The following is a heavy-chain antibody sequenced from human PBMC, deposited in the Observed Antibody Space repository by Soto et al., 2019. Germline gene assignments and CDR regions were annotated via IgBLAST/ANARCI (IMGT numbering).Heavy chain of an antibody. J-gene: IGHJ6*02. V-gene: IGHV3-30-3*01. CDR1: GFTFSSYA. D-gene: IGHD6-6*01. Sequence: QVQLVESGGGVVQPGRSLRLSCAASGFTFSSYAMHWVRQAPGKGLEWVAVISYDGSNKYYADSVKGRFTISRDNSKNTLYLQENVLPAEDTAVYYCAREYSSSATHPKFCYYCDYGMDVWGQGTTFTFSS. CDR3: AREYSSSATHPKFCYYCDYGMDV. CDR2: ISYDGSNK.